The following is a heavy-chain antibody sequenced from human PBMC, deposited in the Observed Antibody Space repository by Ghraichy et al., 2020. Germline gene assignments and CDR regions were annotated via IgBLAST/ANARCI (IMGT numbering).Heavy chain of an antibody. CDR1: GFTSRYYW. CDR2: LNQDGSEK. CDR3: ARDGDISGYSD. D-gene: IGHD3-22*01. J-gene: IGHJ4*02. V-gene: IGHV3-7*03. Sequence: GGSLRLSCAASGFTSRYYWMSWLRQTPGKGLEWVANLNQDGSEKYYADSVRGRFTISRDNARNSLYLQMYSLRAEDTAVYYCARDGDISGYSDWGQGTLVTVSS.